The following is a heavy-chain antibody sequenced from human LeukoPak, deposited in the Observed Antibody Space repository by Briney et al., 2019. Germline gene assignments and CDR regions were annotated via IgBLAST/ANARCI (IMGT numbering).Heavy chain of an antibody. V-gene: IGHV1-18*01. CDR2: ISAYNGNT. CDR3: ARMTTVTTSLYYYYYMDV. Sequence: GASVKVSCKASGYTFTSYGISWVRQAPGQGLEWMGWISAYNGNTNYAQKLQGRVTMTTDTSTSTAYMELRSLRSDDTAVYYCARMTTVTTSLYYYYYMDVWGKGTTVTISS. D-gene: IGHD4-17*01. CDR1: GYTFTSYG. J-gene: IGHJ6*03.